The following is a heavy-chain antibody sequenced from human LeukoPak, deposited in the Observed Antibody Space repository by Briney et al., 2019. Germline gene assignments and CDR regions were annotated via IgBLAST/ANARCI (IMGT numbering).Heavy chain of an antibody. CDR3: ARAKDCSSITCPFDI. D-gene: IGHD2-2*01. CDR1: AFTFHDYG. Sequence: GGSLRLSCAASAFTFHDYGMSWVRQAPGKGLEWVASINWNSGSTGYADSVKGRFSISRDNGKNSLYLQMNRLRAEDTALYYCARAKDCSSITCPFDIWGQGTMVTVSS. V-gene: IGHV3-20*04. CDR2: INWNSGST. J-gene: IGHJ3*02.